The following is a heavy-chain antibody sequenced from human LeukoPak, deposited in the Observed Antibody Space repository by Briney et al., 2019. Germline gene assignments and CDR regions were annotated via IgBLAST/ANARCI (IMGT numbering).Heavy chain of an antibody. D-gene: IGHD2-15*01. CDR2: INPNNGGT. V-gene: IGHV1-2*02. Sequence: AASVKVSCKASGYTFTDYYMHWVRQAHGHGLEWMGWINPNNGGTMYTQKSQGRVTLTRDTSISTAYIELSRLRSDDTAIYYCARGYCGGGSCYYFDYWGQGTLVTVSS. CDR3: ARGYCGGGSCYYFDY. CDR1: GYTFTDYY. J-gene: IGHJ4*02.